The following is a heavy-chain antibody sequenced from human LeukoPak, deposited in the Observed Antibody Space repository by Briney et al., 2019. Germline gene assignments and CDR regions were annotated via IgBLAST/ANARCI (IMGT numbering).Heavy chain of an antibody. D-gene: IGHD2-15*01. J-gene: IGHJ4*02. Sequence: GGSLRLSCAASGFTVSINYMSWVRQAPGKGLEWVSVIYSGGSTYYADSVKGRFTISRDNSKNTLYLQVNSLRAEDTAVYYCARGYCSGGSCPGSYYYFDYWGQGTLVTVSS. CDR3: ARGYCSGGSCPGSYYYFDY. CDR2: IYSGGST. CDR1: GFTVSINY. V-gene: IGHV3-66*01.